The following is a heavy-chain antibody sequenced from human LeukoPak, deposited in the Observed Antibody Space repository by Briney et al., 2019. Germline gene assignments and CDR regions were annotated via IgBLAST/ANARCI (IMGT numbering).Heavy chain of an antibody. CDR3: ARVAFPGWLPFDY. Sequence: PSETLSLTCTVSGGSISSYYWSWIRQPPGKGLEWIGYIYYSGSTNYNPSLKSRVTISVDTSKNQFSLKLSSVTAADTAVYYCARVAFPGWLPFDYWGQGTLVTVSS. J-gene: IGHJ4*02. D-gene: IGHD3-22*01. V-gene: IGHV4-59*12. CDR2: IYYSGST. CDR1: GGSISSYY.